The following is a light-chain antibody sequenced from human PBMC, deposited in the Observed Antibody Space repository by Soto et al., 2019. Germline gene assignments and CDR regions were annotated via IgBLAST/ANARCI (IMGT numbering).Light chain of an antibody. CDR1: SSDIGAYKY. V-gene: IGLV2-14*01. Sequence: ALAQPASVSGSPGQSVTISCTGTSSDIGAYKYVSWYQHHPGKSPRLLIYEVSNRPSGVSNRFSASKSGNTASLTISGLQAEDEADYYCCSYRSSSTLVFGGGTKVTVL. CDR3: CSYRSSSTLV. CDR2: EVS. J-gene: IGLJ2*01.